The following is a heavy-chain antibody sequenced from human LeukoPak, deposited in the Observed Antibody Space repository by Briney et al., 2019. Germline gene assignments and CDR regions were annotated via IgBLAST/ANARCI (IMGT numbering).Heavy chain of an antibody. CDR2: INSDGSST. CDR3: ARGSGGWLIDY. CDR1: GFTFSNYW. J-gene: IGHJ4*02. Sequence: GGSLRLSCAASGFTFSNYWMHWVRQAPGKGLVWVSRINSDGSSTSYADSVKGRFTISRDNAKNTVYLQMNSLRAEDTAGYYCARGSGGWLIDYWGQGTLVTVSS. D-gene: IGHD5-12*01. V-gene: IGHV3-74*01.